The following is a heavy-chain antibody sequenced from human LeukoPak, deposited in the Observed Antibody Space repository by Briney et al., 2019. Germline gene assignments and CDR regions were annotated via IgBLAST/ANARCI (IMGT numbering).Heavy chain of an antibody. V-gene: IGHV1-8*01. Sequence: ASVKVSCKASGYTFTSYDINWVRQATGQGLEWMGWMNPNSGNTGYAQKFQGRVTMTTDTFTSTAYMELRSLRSDDTAVYYCARLGATVVDDAFDIWGQGTMVTVSS. CDR1: GYTFTSYD. J-gene: IGHJ3*02. D-gene: IGHD4-23*01. CDR2: MNPNSGNT. CDR3: ARLGATVVDDAFDI.